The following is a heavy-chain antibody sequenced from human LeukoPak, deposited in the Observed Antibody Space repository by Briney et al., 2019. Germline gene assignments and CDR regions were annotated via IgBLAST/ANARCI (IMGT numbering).Heavy chain of an antibody. CDR2: IKQDGSEK. CDR1: GITFRSNG. Sequence: GGSLRLSCAASGITFRSNGMHWVRQAPGKGLEWVANIKQDGSEKYYVDSVKGRFTISRDNAKNSLYLQMNSLRAEDTAVYYCARVNFIVVVPAACDYWGQGTLVTVSS. J-gene: IGHJ4*02. D-gene: IGHD2-2*01. V-gene: IGHV3-7*01. CDR3: ARVNFIVVVPAACDY.